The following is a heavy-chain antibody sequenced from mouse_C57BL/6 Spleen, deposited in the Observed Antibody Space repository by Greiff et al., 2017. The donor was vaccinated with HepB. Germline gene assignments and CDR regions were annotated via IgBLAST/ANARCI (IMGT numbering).Heavy chain of an antibody. CDR1: GYTFTSYW. Sequence: VQLQQPGAELVMPGASVKLSCKASGYTFTSYWMHWVKQRPGQGLEWIGEIDPSDSYTNYNQKFKGKSTLTVDKSSSTAYMQLSSLTSEDSAVYYCASRDCGSFDYWGRGTTLTVSS. CDR3: ASRDCGSFDY. CDR2: IDPSDSYT. J-gene: IGHJ2*01. V-gene: IGHV1-69*01. D-gene: IGHD1-2*01.